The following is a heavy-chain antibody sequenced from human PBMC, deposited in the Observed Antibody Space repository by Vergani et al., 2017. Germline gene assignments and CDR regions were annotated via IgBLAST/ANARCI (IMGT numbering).Heavy chain of an antibody. J-gene: IGHJ6*03. V-gene: IGHV3-7*01. CDR1: GFTFSSYW. Sequence: EVQLVESGGGLVQPGGSLRLSCAASGFTFSSYWMSWVRQAPGKGLEWVANIKQEGSEKNYVDSVKGRFTISRDTAKNSLYLQMNSLRAEDTAVYYCARDKRGIVVVPAASRPDYYYYMDVWGKGTTVTVSS. D-gene: IGHD2-2*01. CDR2: IKQEGSEK. CDR3: ARDKRGIVVVPAASRPDYYYYMDV.